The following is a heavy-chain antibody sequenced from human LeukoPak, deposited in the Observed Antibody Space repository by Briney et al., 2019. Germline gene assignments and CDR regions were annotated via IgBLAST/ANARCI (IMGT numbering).Heavy chain of an antibody. D-gene: IGHD3-10*01. Sequence: PGGTLRLSCAASGFTFSAYGMSWVRQSPGKGLEWVSSITSSSSYIYYTDSAKGRFTISRDNAKNSLYLQMNSLRAEDTADCATDLIHYYGSGAKTWGQGTLVTVSS. CDR1: GFTFSAYG. V-gene: IGHV3-21*01. CDR2: ITSSSSYI. J-gene: IGHJ5*02. CDR3: ATDLIHYYGSGAKT.